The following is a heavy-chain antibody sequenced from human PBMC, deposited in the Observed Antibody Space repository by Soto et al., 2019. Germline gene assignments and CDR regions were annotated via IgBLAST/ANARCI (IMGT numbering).Heavy chain of an antibody. V-gene: IGHV3-49*04. CDR1: GFTFGDYA. J-gene: IGHJ4*02. Sequence: VRLSCTASGFTFGDYAMSWVRQAPGKGLEWVGFIRSKAYGGPTEYAAAVKGRFTISRDDSKSTAYLQMNSLKSEDTGAYYCTSGRAYYDYWGQGTLVTVSS. CDR2: IRSKAYGGPT. CDR3: TSGRAYYDY. D-gene: IGHD1-26*01.